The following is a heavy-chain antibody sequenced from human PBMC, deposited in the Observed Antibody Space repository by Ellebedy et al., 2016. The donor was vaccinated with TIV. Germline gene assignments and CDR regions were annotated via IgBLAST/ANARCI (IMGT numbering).Heavy chain of an antibody. CDR2: ITNSATST. V-gene: IGHV3-23*01. Sequence: GESLKISCAASGFTFSNNAMSWVRQAPGKGLEWISAITNSATSTYYADSVKGRFTISRDNSKRTVDLQMNSLRAEDTAVYFCAKDRTPGDGYWVFDNWGQGTLVSVSS. D-gene: IGHD5-18*01. CDR1: GFTFSNNA. J-gene: IGHJ4*02. CDR3: AKDRTPGDGYWVFDN.